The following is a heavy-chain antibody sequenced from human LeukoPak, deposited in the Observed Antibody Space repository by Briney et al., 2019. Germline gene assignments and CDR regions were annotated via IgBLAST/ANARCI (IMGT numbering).Heavy chain of an antibody. CDR3: TRLKPHGDSDF. CDR2: IYYSGST. Sequence: SETLSLTCTASGGSISGYYWSWIRQPPGKELQWIGYIYYSGSTKYNPSLKSRVTISVDTSKNQFSLKLTSVTAADTAVYYCTRLKPHGDSDFWGQGTLVTVSS. V-gene: IGHV4-59*08. CDR1: GGSISGYY. D-gene: IGHD4-17*01. J-gene: IGHJ4*02.